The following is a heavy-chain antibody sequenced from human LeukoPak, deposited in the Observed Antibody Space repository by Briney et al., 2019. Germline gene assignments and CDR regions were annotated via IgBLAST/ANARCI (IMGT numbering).Heavy chain of an antibody. CDR3: AKAPQLPATFGYSYGYTPYYFDY. Sequence: GGSLRPSCAASGFTFSSYAMSWVRQAPGKGLEWVSAISGSGGSTYYADSVKGRFTISRDNSKNTLYLQMNSLRAEDTAVYYCAKAPQLPATFGYSYGYTPYYFDYWGQGTLVTVSS. CDR1: GFTFSSYA. CDR2: ISGSGGST. J-gene: IGHJ4*02. V-gene: IGHV3-23*01. D-gene: IGHD5-18*01.